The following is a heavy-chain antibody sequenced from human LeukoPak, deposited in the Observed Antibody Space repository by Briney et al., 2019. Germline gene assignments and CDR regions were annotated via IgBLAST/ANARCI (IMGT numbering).Heavy chain of an antibody. V-gene: IGHV3-7*01. J-gene: IGHJ4*02. CDR2: IKQDGSEK. Sequence: GGSLRLSCAASGFTFTTYWMTWVRQAPGKGLEWVASIKQDGSEKFYVDSVKGRFAISRDNAKNSLSLQMNSLRAEDTAVYYCARERTYSSAWTPLDYFDYWGQGTLVTVSS. CDR1: GFTFTTYW. CDR3: ARERTYSSAWTPLDYFDY. D-gene: IGHD6-19*01.